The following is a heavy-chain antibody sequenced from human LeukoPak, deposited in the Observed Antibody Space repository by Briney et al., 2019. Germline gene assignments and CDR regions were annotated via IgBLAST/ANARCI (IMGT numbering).Heavy chain of an antibody. CDR1: GFTVSSNY. J-gene: IGHJ3*02. CDR2: IYSGGST. Sequence: PGGSLRLSCAASGFTVSSNYMSWVRQAPGKGLEWVSVIYSGGSTYYADSVKGRFTISRDNSKNTLYLRMNSLRAEDTAVYYCARDRQGYCSSTSCFPDAFDIWGQGTMVTVSS. CDR3: ARDRQGYCSSTSCFPDAFDI. V-gene: IGHV3-66*02. D-gene: IGHD2-2*01.